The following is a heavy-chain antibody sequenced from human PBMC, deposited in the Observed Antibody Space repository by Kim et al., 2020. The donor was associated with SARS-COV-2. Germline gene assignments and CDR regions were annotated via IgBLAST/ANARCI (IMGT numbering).Heavy chain of an antibody. CDR3: ARQHYDILTVNWFDP. D-gene: IGHD3-9*01. V-gene: IGHV3-20*01. Sequence: DSVKGRLTISRDNAKNSLYLQMNSLRAEDTALYHCARQHYDILTVNWFDPWGQGTLVTVSS. J-gene: IGHJ5*02.